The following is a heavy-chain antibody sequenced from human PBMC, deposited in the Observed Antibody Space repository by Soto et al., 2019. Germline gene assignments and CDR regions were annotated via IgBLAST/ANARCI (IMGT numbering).Heavy chain of an antibody. CDR2: IYYSGST. D-gene: IGHD3-3*01. CDR1: GGSIGSYY. V-gene: IGHV4-59*08. Sequence: SETLSLTCTVSGGSIGSYYRSWIRQPPGKGLEWIGYIYYSGSTNYNPSLKSRVAISVDTSKNQFSLKLSSVTAADTAVYYCARHPLDDFWSGYPGNWFDPWGQGTLVTVSS. CDR3: ARHPLDDFWSGYPGNWFDP. J-gene: IGHJ5*02.